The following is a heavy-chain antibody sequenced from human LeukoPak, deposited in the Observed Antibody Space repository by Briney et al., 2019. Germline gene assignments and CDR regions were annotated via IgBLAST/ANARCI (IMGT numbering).Heavy chain of an antibody. D-gene: IGHD3-3*01. V-gene: IGHV3-49*03. Sequence: GGSLRLSCTGSGFAFGDYSMSWFRQAPGKGLEWVGFIRRKGYGGTTEYAASVKGRFTISRDDSKSTAYLQMNSLKTEDTAVYYCTRDHDFWSGPLDVWAQGPRSPSPQ. J-gene: IGHJ6*04. CDR3: TRDHDFWSGPLDV. CDR2: IRRKGYGGTT. CDR1: GFAFGDYS.